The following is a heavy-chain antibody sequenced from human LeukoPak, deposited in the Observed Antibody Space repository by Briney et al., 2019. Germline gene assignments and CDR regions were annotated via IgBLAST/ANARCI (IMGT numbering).Heavy chain of an antibody. V-gene: IGHV4-34*01. CDR2: INHSGST. CDR3: ARGFDYGGRTVDY. J-gene: IGHJ4*02. CDR1: GGSFSGYY. Sequence: PSETLCLTCAVYGGSFSGYYWSWIRQPPGKGLEWIGEINHSGSTNYNPSLKSRVTISVDTSKNQFSLKLSSVTAADTAVYYCARGFDYGGRTVDYWGQGTLVTVSS. D-gene: IGHD4-23*01.